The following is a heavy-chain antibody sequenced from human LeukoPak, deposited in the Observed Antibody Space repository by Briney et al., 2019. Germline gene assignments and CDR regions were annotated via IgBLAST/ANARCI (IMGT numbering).Heavy chain of an antibody. CDR3: ARHGPTADGYNSWAFDY. J-gene: IGHJ4*02. V-gene: IGHV5-51*01. CDR1: GNSFTSYW. CDR2: IYPGDSDT. D-gene: IGHD5-24*01. Sequence: GESLKISCKGSGNSFTSYWIGWVRQMPGKGLEWMGIIYPGDSDTRYSPSFQGQVTISADKSISTAYLQWSSLKASDTAMYFCARHGPTADGYNSWAFDYWGQGTLVTVSS.